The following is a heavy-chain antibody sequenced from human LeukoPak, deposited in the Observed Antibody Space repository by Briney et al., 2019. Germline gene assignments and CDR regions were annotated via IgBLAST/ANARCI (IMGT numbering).Heavy chain of an antibody. V-gene: IGHV1-2*02. CDR3: ARAQKLPGEFDY. CDR1: GYTFSGYY. D-gene: IGHD3-10*01. J-gene: IGHJ4*02. Sequence: GASVKVSCKASGYTFSGYYMHWVRQAPGQGLEWMGWINPNSGGTNYAQKFQGRVTMTMDTSISTAYMELSRLRSDDTAVYYCARAQKLPGEFDYWGQGTLVTVSS. CDR2: INPNSGGT.